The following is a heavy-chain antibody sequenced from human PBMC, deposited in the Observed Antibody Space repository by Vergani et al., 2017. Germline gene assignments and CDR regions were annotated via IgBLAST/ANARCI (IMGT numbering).Heavy chain of an antibody. J-gene: IGHJ4*02. V-gene: IGHV3-48*03. CDR1: GFNFSSYE. CDR3: ARVNVDLSSFDY. CDR2: ISSSGSTI. D-gene: IGHD2-2*01. Sequence: EVQLVESGGGLVQPGGSLRLSCAASGFNFSSYEMNWVRQAPGKGLEWVSYISSSGSTIYYADSVKGRFTISRDNAKNSLYLQMNSLRAEDKAVYYCARVNVDLSSFDYWGQGTLVTVSS.